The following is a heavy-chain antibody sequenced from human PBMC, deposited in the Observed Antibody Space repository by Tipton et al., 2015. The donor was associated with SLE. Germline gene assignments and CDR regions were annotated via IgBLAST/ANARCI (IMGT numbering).Heavy chain of an antibody. Sequence: TLSLTCAVYGGSFSDYFWSWIRQPPGKGLEWIGEINHSGSTNYNPSLKSRVTISVDTSKNQFSLKLSSVTAADTAVYYCARAGGWGTDYWGQGTLVTVSS. CDR1: GGSFSDYF. J-gene: IGHJ4*02. V-gene: IGHV4-34*01. D-gene: IGHD1-1*01. CDR3: ARAGGWGTDY. CDR2: INHSGST.